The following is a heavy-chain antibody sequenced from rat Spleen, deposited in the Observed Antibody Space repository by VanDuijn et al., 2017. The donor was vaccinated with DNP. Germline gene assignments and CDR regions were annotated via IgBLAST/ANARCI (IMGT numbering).Heavy chain of an antibody. J-gene: IGHJ2*01. CDR1: GFTFSSAW. Sequence: EVQILESGGGLVQPGDSLKLSCATSGFTFSSAWMYWYRQFPEKRLEWVARIKAKSNNYAPDYTASVKGRFTISRDDSRSSIYLQMNNLKEEDTATYYCAWDWAHWGQGVMVTVSS. V-gene: IGHV6-6*01. CDR3: AWDWAH. D-gene: IGHD4-6*01. CDR2: IKAKSNNYAP.